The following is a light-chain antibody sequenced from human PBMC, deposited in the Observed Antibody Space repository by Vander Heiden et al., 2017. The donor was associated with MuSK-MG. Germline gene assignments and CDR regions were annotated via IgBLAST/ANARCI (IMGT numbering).Light chain of an antibody. CDR2: SAS. J-gene: IGKJ3*01. CDR3: QQTYDTPLT. V-gene: IGKV1-39*01. Sequence: DIQMTQSLYSLSASVGARVTITCLASQNSKSYLNWYQQKPGKAPKFLIYSASSLQSGAPERFSGSGSETVFALTISSLQPEDGATYYCQQTYDTPLTFGAGTKVDIK. CDR1: QNSKSY.